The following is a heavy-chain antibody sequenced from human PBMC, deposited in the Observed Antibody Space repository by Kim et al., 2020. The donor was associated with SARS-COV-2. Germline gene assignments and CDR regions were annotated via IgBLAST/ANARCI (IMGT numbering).Heavy chain of an antibody. CDR2: IYPGDSDT. CDR1: GYSFTSYW. Sequence: GESLKISCKGSGYSFTSYWIGWVRQMPGKGLEWMGIIYPGDSDTRYSPSFQGQVTISADKSISTAYLQWSSLKASDTAMYYCARLGWDSYCSGGSCYSGGYYYGMDGLGERETVTVSS. V-gene: IGHV5-51*01. J-gene: IGHJ6*01. CDR3: ARLGWDSYCSGGSCYSGGYYYGMDG. D-gene: IGHD2-15*01.